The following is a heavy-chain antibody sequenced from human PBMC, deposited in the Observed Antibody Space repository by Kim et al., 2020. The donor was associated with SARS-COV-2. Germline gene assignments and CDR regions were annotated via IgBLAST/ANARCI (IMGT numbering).Heavy chain of an antibody. D-gene: IGHD5-12*01. CDR1: GYSISSSNYC. CDR3: GSHWQTGGLNDVFDF. CDR2: IAYSGST. V-gene: IGHV4-39*01. J-gene: IGHJ3*01. Sequence: SETLSLTCTVSGYSISSSNYCWGWHRQSPGKGLEWIVTIAYSGSTYYNSFLKGRVIMSVDSSENHFPLRLTSGTDADTVVYYCGSHWQTGGLNDVFDFWGQGTMVTVSS.